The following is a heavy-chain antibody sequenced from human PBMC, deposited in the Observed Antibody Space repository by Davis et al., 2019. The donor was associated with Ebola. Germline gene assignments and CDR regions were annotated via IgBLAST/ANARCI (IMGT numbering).Heavy chain of an antibody. J-gene: IGHJ6*02. CDR1: GFTFSNVW. CDR3: ATWSGAV. Sequence: ESLKISCAASGFTFSNVWMTWVRQAPGKGLECVGRVKSKTDGGTTDYAAPVKGRFTISRDDSRNTLYLQMNSLQTEDTAVYYCATWSGAVWGQGTTVTVSS. CDR2: VKSKTDGGTT. D-gene: IGHD3-10*01. V-gene: IGHV3-15*01.